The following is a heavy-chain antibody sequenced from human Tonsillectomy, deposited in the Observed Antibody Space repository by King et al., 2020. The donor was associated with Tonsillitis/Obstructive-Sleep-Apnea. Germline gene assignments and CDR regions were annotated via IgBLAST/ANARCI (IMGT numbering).Heavy chain of an antibody. CDR1: GFTFSSYA. CDR3: ARDQDPGGIAAAGVCFDY. CDR2: ISYDGSNK. D-gene: IGHD6-13*01. J-gene: IGHJ4*02. Sequence: QLVQSGGGVVQPGRSLRLSCAASGFTFSSYAMHWVRQAPGKGLEWVAVISYDGSNKYYADSVKGRFTISRDNSKNTLYLQMNSLRAEDTAVYYCARDQDPGGIAAAGVCFDYWGQGTLVTVSS. V-gene: IGHV3-30*04.